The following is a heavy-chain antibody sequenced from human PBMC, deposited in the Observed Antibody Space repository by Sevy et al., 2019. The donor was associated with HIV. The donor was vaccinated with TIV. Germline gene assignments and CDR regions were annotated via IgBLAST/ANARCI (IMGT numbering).Heavy chain of an antibody. Sequence: GESLKISCAASGFTFSYYTMKWVRRAPGKGLEWVSSISSGSSYISYGESVKGRFTISRDNAKNSLFLQMNSLRAEDTAVYYCARSLDYYDSSGANDYWGQGTLVTVSS. CDR3: ARSLDYYDSSGANDY. D-gene: IGHD3-22*01. CDR1: GFTFSYYT. J-gene: IGHJ4*02. V-gene: IGHV3-21*01. CDR2: ISSGSSYI.